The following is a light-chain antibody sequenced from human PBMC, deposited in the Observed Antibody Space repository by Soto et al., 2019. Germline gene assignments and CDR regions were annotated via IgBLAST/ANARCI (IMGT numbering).Light chain of an antibody. V-gene: IGKV3-15*01. CDR2: GAS. CDR3: QQYNDCPPYT. CDR1: YSVRSN. J-gene: IGKJ2*01. Sequence: EIVLTQSPATLSVSPGERATLSCRAGYSVRSNLAWYQQKPGQAPRLLMYGASTRATGIPARFSGSGSGTEFTLTISSRQSEDFAVYYCQQYNDCPPYTFGQGTKLEI.